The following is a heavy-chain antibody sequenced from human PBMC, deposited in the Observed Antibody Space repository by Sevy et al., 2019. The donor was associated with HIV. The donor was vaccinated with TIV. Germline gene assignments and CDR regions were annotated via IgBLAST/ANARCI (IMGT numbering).Heavy chain of an antibody. V-gene: IGHV3-11*01. J-gene: IGHJ6*02. Sequence: GGSLRLSCTASGFTLSDYYMSWIRQAPGKGLQWISYISGSDDSGGDDTIYYADSVKGRFTISRDNAKNSLYLQMSSLRADDTAVYYCARDHVKDDKGGDYYYHAMDVWGRGTTVTVSS. CDR3: ARDHVKDDKGGDYYYHAMDV. CDR1: GFTLSDYY. CDR2: ISGSDDSGGDDTI. D-gene: IGHD3-9*01.